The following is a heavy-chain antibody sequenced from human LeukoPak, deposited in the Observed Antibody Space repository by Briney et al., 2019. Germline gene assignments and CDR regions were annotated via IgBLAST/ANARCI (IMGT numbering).Heavy chain of an antibody. D-gene: IGHD6-19*01. J-gene: IGHJ4*02. CDR3: AKNRAEEGYSSGWYYFDY. Sequence: PGGSLRLSCAASGFTFSFYAMSWVRQAPGKGLEWVSAISGSGGSTYYTDSVKGRFTISRDNSKNTLDLQMNSLRAEDTAVYYCAKNRAEEGYSSGWYYFDYWGQGTLVTVSS. V-gene: IGHV3-23*01. CDR2: ISGSGGST. CDR1: GFTFSFYA.